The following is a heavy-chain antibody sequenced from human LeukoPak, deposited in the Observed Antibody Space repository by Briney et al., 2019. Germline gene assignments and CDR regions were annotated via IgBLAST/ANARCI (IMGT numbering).Heavy chain of an antibody. J-gene: IGHJ4*02. D-gene: IGHD1-26*01. V-gene: IGHV3-7*01. CDR3: ARGARSSGSYMVDY. CDR2: IKQDGSEK. CDR1: GFTFSNYW. Sequence: GGSLRLSCAASGFTFSNYWMSWVRQAPGKGLEWVANIKQDGSEKYYVDSVKGRFTISRDNAKNSLYLQMNSLRAEDTAVYYCARGARSSGSYMVDYWGQGTLVTVSS.